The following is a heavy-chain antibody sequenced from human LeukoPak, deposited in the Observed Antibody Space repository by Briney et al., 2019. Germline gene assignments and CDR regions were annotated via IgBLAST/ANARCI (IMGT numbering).Heavy chain of an antibody. D-gene: IGHD2-2*02. CDR2: ISSSGSTI. CDR3: ARERRGYCSSTSCYNYYYYMDV. V-gene: IGHV3-48*04. J-gene: IGHJ6*03. CDR1: GFTFSSYW. Sequence: GGSLRLSCAASGFTFSSYWMNWVRQAPGKGLEWVSYISSSGSTIYYADSVKGRFTISRDNAKNSLYLQMNGLGAEDTAVYYCARERRGYCSSTSCYNYYYYMDVWGKGTTVTISS.